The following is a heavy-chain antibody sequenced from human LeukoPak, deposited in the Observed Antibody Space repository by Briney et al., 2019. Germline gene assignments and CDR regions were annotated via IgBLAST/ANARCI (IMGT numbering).Heavy chain of an antibody. Sequence: SETLSLTCTVSGGSISSGAYYWSWIRQPPGKCLEWIGFIYHTGSFHYNPSLKSRVTISVDTSKNQFSLNLRSVTAADTAVYFCGREPRIVGTTSVWYYFDYWGQGTLVTVSS. D-gene: IGHD1-26*01. V-gene: IGHV4-30-4*01. CDR1: GGSISSGAYY. CDR3: GREPRIVGTTSVWYYFDY. J-gene: IGHJ4*02. CDR2: IYHTGSF.